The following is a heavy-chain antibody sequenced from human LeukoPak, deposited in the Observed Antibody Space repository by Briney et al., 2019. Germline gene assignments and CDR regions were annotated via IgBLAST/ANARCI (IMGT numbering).Heavy chain of an antibody. Sequence: PSETLSLTCSVSGYSISSGYYRGWIRQPPGKGLEWIGSIYHSGNTYYNPSLKSRVTISVDTSKNQFSLKLSSVTAADTAVYYCAREDATYWFDPWGQGTLVTVSS. J-gene: IGHJ5*02. CDR1: GYSISSGYY. CDR3: AREDATYWFDP. CDR2: IYHSGNT. V-gene: IGHV4-38-2*02.